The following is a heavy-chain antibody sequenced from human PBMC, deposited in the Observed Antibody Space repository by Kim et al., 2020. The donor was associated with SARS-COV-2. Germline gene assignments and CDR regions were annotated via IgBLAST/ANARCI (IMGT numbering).Heavy chain of an antibody. Sequence: GGSLRLSCAASGFTFSSYGMHWVRQAPGKGLEWVAVISYDGSNKYYADSVKGRFTISRDNSKNTLYLQMNSLRAEDTAVYYCARGGYSSSWYYFDYWGQGTLVTVSS. D-gene: IGHD6-13*01. CDR2: ISYDGSNK. V-gene: IGHV3-33*05. CDR3: ARGGYSSSWYYFDY. J-gene: IGHJ4*02. CDR1: GFTFSSYG.